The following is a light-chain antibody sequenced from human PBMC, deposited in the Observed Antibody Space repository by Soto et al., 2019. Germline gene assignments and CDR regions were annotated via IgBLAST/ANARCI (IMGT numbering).Light chain of an antibody. J-gene: IGLJ1*01. CDR1: NIESKS. Sequence: SYELTQPPSVSVAPGQTARITCGGNNIESKSVHWYQQRLGQAPVLVIYVDSDRPSGIPDRFSASTSGNTAALTISRVEAGDDADYYCQVWDTISDHYVFGSGTNVTVL. CDR3: QVWDTISDHYV. CDR2: VDS. V-gene: IGLV3-21*02.